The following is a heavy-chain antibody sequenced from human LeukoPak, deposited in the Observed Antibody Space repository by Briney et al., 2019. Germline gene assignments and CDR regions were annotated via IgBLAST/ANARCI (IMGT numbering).Heavy chain of an antibody. CDR2: ISSSSSTI. J-gene: IGHJ4*02. CDR1: GFTFSSYS. D-gene: IGHD3-10*01. Sequence: GGSLRLSCAASGFTFSSYSMNWVRQAPGKGLEWVSYISSSSSTIYYADSVKGRFTISRDNAKNSLYLQMNSLRAEDTAVYYCAREYYYGSGEPADWGQGTLVTVSS. CDR3: AREYYYGSGEPAD. V-gene: IGHV3-48*04.